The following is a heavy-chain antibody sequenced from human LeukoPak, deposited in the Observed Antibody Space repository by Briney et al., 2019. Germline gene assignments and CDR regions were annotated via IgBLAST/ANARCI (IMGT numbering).Heavy chain of an antibody. CDR1: GGTFSSYA. J-gene: IGHJ6*02. CDR2: IIPILGIA. V-gene: IGHV1-69*04. Sequence: GASVKVSCKASGGTFSSYAISWVRQAPGQGLEWMGRIIPILGIANYAQKFQGRVTITADKSTSTAYMELSSLRSEDTAVYYCARFPSPCGGDCYSDYYYYGMDVWGQGTTVTVSS. D-gene: IGHD2-21*02. CDR3: ARFPSPCGGDCYSDYYYYGMDV.